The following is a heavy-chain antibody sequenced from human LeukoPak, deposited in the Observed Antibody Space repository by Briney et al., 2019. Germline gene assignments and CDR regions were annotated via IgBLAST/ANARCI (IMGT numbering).Heavy chain of an antibody. D-gene: IGHD3-10*01. CDR3: ARVSGRNWFDP. CDR1: GYTFTSYD. Sequence: GASVKVSCKASGYTFTSYDINWVRQATGQGLEWMGWMNPNSGNTGYAQEFQGRVTITRNTSISTAYMELSSLRSDDTAVYYCARVSGRNWFDPWGQGTLVTVSS. J-gene: IGHJ5*02. V-gene: IGHV1-8*03. CDR2: MNPNSGNT.